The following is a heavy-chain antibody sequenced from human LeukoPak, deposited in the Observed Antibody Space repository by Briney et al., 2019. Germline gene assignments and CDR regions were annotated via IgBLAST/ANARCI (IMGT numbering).Heavy chain of an antibody. D-gene: IGHD6-19*01. Sequence: GGSLRLSCAASGFTFSSYEMNWVRQAPGQGLEWVSYISSSGSTIYYADSVKGRFTISRDNAKNSLYLQMNSQRAEDTAVYYCAKGWERWLVFGAFDIWGQGTMATVSS. CDR3: AKGWERWLVFGAFDI. CDR2: ISSSGSTI. V-gene: IGHV3-48*03. CDR1: GFTFSSYE. J-gene: IGHJ3*02.